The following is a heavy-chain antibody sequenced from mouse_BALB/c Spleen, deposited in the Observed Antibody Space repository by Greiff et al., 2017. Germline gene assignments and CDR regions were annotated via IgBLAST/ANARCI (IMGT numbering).Heavy chain of an antibody. V-gene: IGHV5-4*02. J-gene: IGHJ2*01. Sequence: EVKVVESGGGLVKPGGSLKLSCAASGFTFSDYYMYWVRQTPEKRLEWVATISDGGSYTYYPDSVKGRFTISRDNAKNNLYLQMSSLKSEDTAMYYCARSHYGSSYFDYWGQGTTLTVSS. CDR3: ARSHYGSSYFDY. D-gene: IGHD1-1*01. CDR2: ISDGGSYT. CDR1: GFTFSDYY.